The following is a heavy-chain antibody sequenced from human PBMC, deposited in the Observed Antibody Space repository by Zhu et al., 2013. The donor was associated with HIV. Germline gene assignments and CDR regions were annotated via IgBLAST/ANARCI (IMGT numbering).Heavy chain of an antibody. CDR2: ISAYIGNT. J-gene: IGHJ3*02. CDR3: ARERTSQDRAFDI. Sequence: QVQLVQSGAEVKKPGSSVKVSCKASGGTFSSYAISWVRQAPGQGLEWMGWISAYIGNTNYAQKFQGRVTMTTDTSTSTAYMELRSLRSDDTAVYYCARERTSQDRAFDIWGQGDNGSPXLQ. D-gene: IGHD3-22*01. CDR1: GGTFSSYA. V-gene: IGHV1-18*01.